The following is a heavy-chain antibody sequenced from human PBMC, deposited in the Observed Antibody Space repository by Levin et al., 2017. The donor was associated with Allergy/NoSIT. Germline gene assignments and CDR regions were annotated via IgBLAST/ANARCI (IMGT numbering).Heavy chain of an antibody. Sequence: ASVKVSCKVSGNSLSDLSMQWVRQAPGKGLEWMGGYHPEEDETLYAQRFQDRLTVTEDTSTDTAYMELTSLTSEDTAVYYCATGEYCSNGVCYLGTGYFFDFWGQGTLVTVSS. V-gene: IGHV1-24*01. CDR1: GNSLSDLS. CDR2: YHPEEDET. J-gene: IGHJ4*02. D-gene: IGHD2-8*01. CDR3: ATGEYCSNGVCYLGTGYFFDF.